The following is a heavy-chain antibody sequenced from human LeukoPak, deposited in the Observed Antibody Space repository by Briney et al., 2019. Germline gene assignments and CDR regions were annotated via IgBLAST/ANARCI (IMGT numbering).Heavy chain of an antibody. Sequence: GGSLRLSCAASGFTFSSYSMNWVRQAPGKGLEWVSSISSSSSSYIYYADSVKGRFTISRDNAKNSLYLQMNSLRAEDTAVYYCARARLPQKDIVVVPAAVDPWGQGTLVTVSS. CDR2: ISSSSSSYI. J-gene: IGHJ5*02. CDR1: GFTFSSYS. D-gene: IGHD2-2*01. V-gene: IGHV3-21*01. CDR3: ARARLPQKDIVVVPAAVDP.